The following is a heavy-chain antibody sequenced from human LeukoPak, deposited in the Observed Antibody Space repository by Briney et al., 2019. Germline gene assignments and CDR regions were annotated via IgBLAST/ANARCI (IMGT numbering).Heavy chain of an antibody. CDR3: ARDNPANYFDP. CDR2: IYYNGGT. D-gene: IGHD4/OR15-4a*01. V-gene: IGHV4-59*01. CDR1: GASITTYY. Sequence: SETLSLTCSVSGASITTYYWSWIRQSPAKGLEWIGYIYYNGGTNYNPSLKSRVAISIDASKNQFPLRLTSVTAADTAVYYCARDNPANYFDPWGQGTLVTVSS. J-gene: IGHJ5*02.